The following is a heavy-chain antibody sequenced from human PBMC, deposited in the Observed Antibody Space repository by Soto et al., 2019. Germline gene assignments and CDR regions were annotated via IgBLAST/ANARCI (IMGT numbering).Heavy chain of an antibody. CDR2: IYYSGST. Sequence: SETLSLTCTVSGGSVSSGSYYWSWIRQPPGKGLEWIGYIYYSGSTNYNPSLKSRVTISVDTSKNQFSLKLSSVTAADTAVYYCARDAPLGALDYWGQGTLVTVSS. D-gene: IGHD1-26*01. J-gene: IGHJ4*02. CDR1: GGSVSSGSYY. V-gene: IGHV4-61*01. CDR3: ARDAPLGALDY.